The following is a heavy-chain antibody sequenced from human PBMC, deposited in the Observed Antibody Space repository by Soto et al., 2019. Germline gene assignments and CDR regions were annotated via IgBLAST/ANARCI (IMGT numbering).Heavy chain of an antibody. Sequence: GAPVKVSCKASGYLFTAYSMHWVRLAPVQGLEWMGVVNPSGGSTKYAQNFQGRVTMTRDTSTTTIYMELSSLRSDDTAIYYCAREENCSGGTCYSEYFHRWGQGTLVTVSS. CDR1: GYLFTAYS. D-gene: IGHD2-15*01. CDR2: VNPSGGST. CDR3: AREENCSGGTCYSEYFHR. J-gene: IGHJ1*01. V-gene: IGHV1-46*01.